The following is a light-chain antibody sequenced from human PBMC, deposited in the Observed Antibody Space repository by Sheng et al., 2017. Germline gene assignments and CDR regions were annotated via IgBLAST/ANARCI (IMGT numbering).Light chain of an antibody. J-gene: IGLJ3*02. CDR3: NSYTSSGTWV. CDR2: DVT. V-gene: IGLV2-14*03. Sequence: QSALTQPASVSGSPGQSITISCTGTSSDVGGYNYVSWYQHHPGKVPKLMIYDVTNRPSGVSSRFSGSKSGNTASLTISGLQAEDEADYYCNSYTSSGTWVFGGGTKLTVL. CDR1: SSDVGGYNY.